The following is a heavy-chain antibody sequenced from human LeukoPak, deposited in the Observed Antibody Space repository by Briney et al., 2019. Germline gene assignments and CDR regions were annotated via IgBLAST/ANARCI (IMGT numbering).Heavy chain of an antibody. V-gene: IGHV3-30*18. J-gene: IGHJ4*02. D-gene: IGHD3-22*01. CDR2: ISYDGSNK. Sequence: PGGSLRLSCAASGFTFSSYGMHWVRQAPGKGLEWVAVISYDGSNKYYADSVKGRFTISRDNSKNTLYLQMNSLRAEDTAVYYCAKDFVRSMVVVTIAVPDYWGQGTLVTVSS. CDR3: AKDFVRSMVVVTIAVPDY. CDR1: GFTFSSYG.